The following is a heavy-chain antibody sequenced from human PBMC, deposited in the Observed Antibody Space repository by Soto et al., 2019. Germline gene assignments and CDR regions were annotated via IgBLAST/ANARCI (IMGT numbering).Heavy chain of an antibody. Sequence: QVQLVESGGGVVQPGRSLRLSCAASGVTFSSYAMHWVRQAPGKGLEWVAVISYDGSNKYYADSVKGRFTISRDNSKNTLYLQMNSLRAEDTAVYYCARDLEIVAEDAFDIWGQGTMVTVSS. CDR2: ISYDGSNK. CDR3: ARDLEIVAEDAFDI. J-gene: IGHJ3*02. CDR1: GVTFSSYA. D-gene: IGHD3-22*01. V-gene: IGHV3-30-3*01.